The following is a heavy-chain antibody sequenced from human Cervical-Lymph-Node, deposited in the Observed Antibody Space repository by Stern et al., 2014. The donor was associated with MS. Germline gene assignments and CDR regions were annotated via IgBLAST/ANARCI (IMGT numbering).Heavy chain of an antibody. Sequence: EMQLVESGGGLVKPGGSLRLSCAASGFTFSSYSMNWVRQAPGKGLEWVSSISSSSSYIYYADSVKGRFTISRDNAKNSLYLQMNSLRAEDTAVYYCARDRGYYDSSGSTHIDYWGQGTLVTVSS. V-gene: IGHV3-21*01. D-gene: IGHD3-22*01. J-gene: IGHJ4*02. CDR1: GFTFSSYS. CDR2: ISSSSSYI. CDR3: ARDRGYYDSSGSTHIDY.